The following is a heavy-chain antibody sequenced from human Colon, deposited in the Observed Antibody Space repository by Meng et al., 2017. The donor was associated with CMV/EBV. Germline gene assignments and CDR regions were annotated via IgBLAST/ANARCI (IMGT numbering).Heavy chain of an antibody. Sequence: SETLSLTCAVYGGSFSGYYWSWIRQPPGKGLEWIGEINHSGSTNYNPSLKSRVTISVDTSKNQFSLKLSSVTAADTAVYYYARGRRISGTTPYVGKLYYFDYWGQGTLVTVSS. D-gene: IGHD1-7*01. J-gene: IGHJ4*02. CDR2: INHSGST. CDR3: ARGRRISGTTPYVGKLYYFDY. V-gene: IGHV4-34*01. CDR1: GGSFSGYY.